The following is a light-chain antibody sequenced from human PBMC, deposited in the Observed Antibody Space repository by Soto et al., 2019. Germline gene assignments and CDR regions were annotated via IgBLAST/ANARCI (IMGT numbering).Light chain of an antibody. CDR3: QQSYRAVT. Sequence: DIQMTQSPSSLSASVGDRISITFRASQSVSSYLNWYQQKPGKAPRLLIYAASHLQTGFPSRFRGTGSATHFTLTISSLQPEDFATYYCQQSYRAVTFGQGTLLE. J-gene: IGKJ5*01. V-gene: IGKV1-39*01. CDR2: AAS. CDR1: QSVSSY.